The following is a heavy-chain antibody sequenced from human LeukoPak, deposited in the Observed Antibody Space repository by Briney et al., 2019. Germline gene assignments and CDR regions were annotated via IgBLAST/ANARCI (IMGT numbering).Heavy chain of an antibody. Sequence: PSEPLSLTCTVSDGSISSYYWSWIRQPPGKGLEWIGYIYYSGSTNYNPSLKSRVTISVDTSKNQFSLKLSSVTAADTAVYYCARRTGWNYNYYYMDVWGKGTTVTVSS. CDR1: DGSISSYY. V-gene: IGHV4-59*08. J-gene: IGHJ6*03. D-gene: IGHD1-14*01. CDR3: ARRTGWNYNYYYMDV. CDR2: IYYSGST.